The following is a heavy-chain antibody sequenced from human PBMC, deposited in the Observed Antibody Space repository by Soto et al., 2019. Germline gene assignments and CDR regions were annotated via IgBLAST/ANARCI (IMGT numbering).Heavy chain of an antibody. J-gene: IGHJ5*02. Sequence: QLQLQESGSRLVKSSETLSLTCAVSGDTISTGGYSWAWIRQPPGKPLEWIGHTYHSGNPYYNPSLKSXXXXXXXXXXXXXXXXXXXXXXXXXXVYYCARETYGDYVGYFDPWGQGTLVTVSS. CDR2: TYHSGNP. V-gene: IGHV4-30-2*01. CDR3: ARETYGDYVGYFDP. D-gene: IGHD4-17*01. CDR1: GDTISTGGYS.